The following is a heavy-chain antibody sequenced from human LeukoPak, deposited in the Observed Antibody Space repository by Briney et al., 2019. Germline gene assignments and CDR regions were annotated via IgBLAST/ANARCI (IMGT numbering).Heavy chain of an antibody. V-gene: IGHV3-30*04. CDR2: ISYDGSNK. J-gene: IGHJ4*02. D-gene: IGHD4-17*01. CDR1: GFTFSSYA. CDR3: ARHSSYGDFDY. Sequence: PGRSLRLSCAASGFTFSSYAMHWVRQAPGKGLEWVAVISYDGSNKYYAGSVKGRFTISRDNSKNTLYLQMNSLRAEDTAVYYCARHSSYGDFDYWGQGTLVTVSS.